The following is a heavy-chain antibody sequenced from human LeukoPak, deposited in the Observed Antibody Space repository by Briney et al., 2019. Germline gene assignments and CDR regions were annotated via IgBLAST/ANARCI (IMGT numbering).Heavy chain of an antibody. CDR1: EFTFSNYW. Sequence: GGSLRLSCAASEFTFSNYWMTWVRQAPGKGLEWVSSISSSSSYIYYADSVKGRFTISRDNAKNSLYLQMNSLRAEDTAVYYCARDRADYYDSSGYSNWGQGTLVTVSS. CDR2: ISSSSSYI. V-gene: IGHV3-21*01. D-gene: IGHD3-22*01. J-gene: IGHJ4*02. CDR3: ARDRADYYDSSGYSN.